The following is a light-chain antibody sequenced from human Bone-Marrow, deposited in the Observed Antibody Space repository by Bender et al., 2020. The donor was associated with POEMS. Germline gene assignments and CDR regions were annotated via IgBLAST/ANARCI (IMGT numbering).Light chain of an antibody. CDR1: ALAKQY. J-gene: IGLJ3*02. CDR2: KDT. Sequence: SYELTQPPSVSVFPGQTARITCSGDALAKQYAYWYQQKPGQAPVVVIYKDTERPSGIPERFSGSSSGTTVTLTISGVQAEDEADYYCCSYAGNFWVFGGGTTLTVL. V-gene: IGLV3-25*03. CDR3: CSYAGNFWV.